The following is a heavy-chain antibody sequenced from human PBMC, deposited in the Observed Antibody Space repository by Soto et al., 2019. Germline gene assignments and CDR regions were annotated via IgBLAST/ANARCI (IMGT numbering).Heavy chain of an antibody. V-gene: IGHV1-18*01. D-gene: IGHD2-2*01. CDR2: ISAYNGNT. CDR1: GDTFTSYG. J-gene: IGHJ6*02. Sequence: ASVKVSCKASGDTFTSYGISWARQAPGQGLGWMGWISAYNGNTNYAQKLQGRVTMTTDTSTSTAYMELRSLRSDDTAVYYCARDAYCSSTSCYSQHYYYYYGMDVWGQGTTVTVSS. CDR3: ARDAYCSSTSCYSQHYYYYYGMDV.